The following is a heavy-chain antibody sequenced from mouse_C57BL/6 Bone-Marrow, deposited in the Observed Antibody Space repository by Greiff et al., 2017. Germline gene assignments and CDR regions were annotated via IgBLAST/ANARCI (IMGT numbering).Heavy chain of an antibody. D-gene: IGHD3-1*01. CDR2: IYPGSGST. Sequence: VQLQQPGAELVKPGASVKMSCKASGYTFTSYWITWVKQRPGQGLEWIGDIYPGSGSTNYNEKFKSKATLTVDSSSSTAYMQVSRLTSEDSAVYYCARSGFVYWGQGTTLTVSS. J-gene: IGHJ2*01. CDR1: GYTFTSYW. V-gene: IGHV1-55*01. CDR3: ARSGFVY.